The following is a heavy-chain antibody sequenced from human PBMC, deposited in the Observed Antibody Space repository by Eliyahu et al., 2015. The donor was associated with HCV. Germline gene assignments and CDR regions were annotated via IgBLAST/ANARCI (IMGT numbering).Heavy chain of an antibody. Sequence: EVQLLESGGGLVQPGGSLRLSCAASGFTFNNXAMXWVRQAPGKGLEWXSALSGNGDSTYYADSVKGRFIISRDNSKSTLYLQMNSLTAEDTALYYCAKGHRTTTVNFVSGFDPWGQGTLVTVSS. V-gene: IGHV3-23*01. CDR2: LSGNGDST. CDR1: GFTFNNXA. J-gene: IGHJ5*02. CDR3: AKGHRTTTVNFVSGFDP. D-gene: IGHD4-17*01.